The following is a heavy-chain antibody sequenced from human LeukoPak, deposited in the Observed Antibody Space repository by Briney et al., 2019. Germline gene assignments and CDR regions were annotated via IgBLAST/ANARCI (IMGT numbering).Heavy chain of an antibody. CDR2: IYSSGNT. V-gene: IGHV4-39*07. CDR1: GVSISSGSNY. CDR3: ARGMAAAYDYNWFDP. Sequence: SETLSLTCSVSGVSISSGSNYWGWIRQAPGKTLEWIGSIYSSGNTYYNPSLKSRVTMSVDTSKNQFSLKLSSVTAADTAVYFCARGMAAAYDYNWFDPWGQGTLVTVSS. D-gene: IGHD5-12*01. J-gene: IGHJ5*02.